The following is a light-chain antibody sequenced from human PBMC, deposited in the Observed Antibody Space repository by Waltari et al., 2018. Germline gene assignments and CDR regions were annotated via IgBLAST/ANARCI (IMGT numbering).Light chain of an antibody. J-gene: IGKJ4*01. CDR1: QNIDAS. CDR2: GAS. Sequence: EIVMTQSPETLSVSPGQRVTLSCRASQNIDASLAWHQQRPGLAPRVLISGASYRVTGIPGKFSGVGSEKEFTLSSRGLQSEDGAIYYCQQFPTWPLTLGGGTKVEIK. CDR3: QQFPTWPLT. V-gene: IGKV3-15*01.